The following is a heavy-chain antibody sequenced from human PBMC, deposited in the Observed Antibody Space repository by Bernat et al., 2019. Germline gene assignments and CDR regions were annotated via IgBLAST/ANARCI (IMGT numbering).Heavy chain of an antibody. CDR3: ARVHAITIFGVVITTFDY. Sequence: QVQLQESGPGLVKPSQTLSLTCTVSGGSINSGGYYWSWIRQHPGKGLEWIGYIYYSGSTYYNPSLKSRVTISVDTSKNQFSLKLSSVTAADTAVYYCARVHAITIFGVVITTFDYWGQGTLVTVSS. D-gene: IGHD3-3*01. CDR2: IYYSGST. V-gene: IGHV4-31*03. J-gene: IGHJ4*02. CDR1: GGSINSGGYY.